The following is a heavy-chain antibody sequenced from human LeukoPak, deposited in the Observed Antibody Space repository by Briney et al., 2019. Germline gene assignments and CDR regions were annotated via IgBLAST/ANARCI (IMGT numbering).Heavy chain of an antibody. J-gene: IGHJ4*02. CDR1: GYTFTSYG. V-gene: IGHV1-18*01. CDR2: ISAYSGNT. CDR3: ARHEYYYDSSGYYGY. D-gene: IGHD3-22*01. Sequence: ASVKVSCKASGYTFTSYGISWVRQAPGQGLEWMGWISAYSGNTNYAQKLQGRVTMTTDTSTSTAYMELRSLRSDDTAVYYCARHEYYYDSSGYYGYWGQGTLVTVSS.